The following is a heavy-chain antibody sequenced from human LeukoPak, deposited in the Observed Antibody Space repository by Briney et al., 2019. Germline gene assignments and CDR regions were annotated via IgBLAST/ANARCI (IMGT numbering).Heavy chain of an antibody. J-gene: IGHJ4*02. CDR2: INPNTGGT. CDR3: ARDRFLEWLFDY. CDR1: GYTFTDYY. Sequence: ASVKVSCKTSGYTFTDYYIHWVRQAPGQGLEWMGWINPNTGGTSYAHNFKGRITMTGDTSISTTYMELSSLRSDDTAVHFCARDRFLEWLFDYWGQGTLATVSS. V-gene: IGHV1-2*02. D-gene: IGHD3-3*01.